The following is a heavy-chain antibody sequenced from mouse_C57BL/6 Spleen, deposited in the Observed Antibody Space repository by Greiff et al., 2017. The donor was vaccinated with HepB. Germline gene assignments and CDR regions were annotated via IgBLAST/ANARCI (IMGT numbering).Heavy chain of an antibody. CDR1: GYTFTDYY. CDR2: IYPGSGNT. D-gene: IGHD2-2*01. Sequence: QVQLQQSGAELVRPGASVKLSCKASGYTFTDYYINWVKQRPGQGLEWIARIYPGSGNTYYNEKFKGKATLTAEKSSSTAYMQLSSLTSEDSAVYFCARGDGYDGDYYAMDYWGQGTSVTVSS. V-gene: IGHV1-76*01. CDR3: ARGDGYDGDYYAMDY. J-gene: IGHJ4*01.